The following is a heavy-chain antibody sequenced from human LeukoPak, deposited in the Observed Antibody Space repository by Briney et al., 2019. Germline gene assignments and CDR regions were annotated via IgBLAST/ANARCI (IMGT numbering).Heavy chain of an antibody. CDR3: TKRVKYGGTWDHFAD. CDR2: VNADGGNT. V-gene: IGHV3-23*01. CDR1: GFTFDHYR. Sequence: QAGGSLRLSCAASGFTFDHYRMSWVRQAPGKGLEWVSTVNADGGNTYYADSVKGRFTISRDNSKSTLILQMNSLRVEDTALYYCTKRVKYGGTWDHFADWGQGTLVTVSS. J-gene: IGHJ4*02. D-gene: IGHD1-26*01.